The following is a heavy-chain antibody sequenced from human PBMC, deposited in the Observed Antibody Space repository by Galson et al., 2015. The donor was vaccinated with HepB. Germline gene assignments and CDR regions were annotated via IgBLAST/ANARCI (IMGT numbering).Heavy chain of an antibody. CDR1: GYTFSRYA. CDR2: I. Sequence: SLRLSCAASGYTFSRYAMHWVRQAPGKGLECVALIDSVKGRVTISRDNSKNILYLQINSLRDEDMAIYYCARSPAAAAYFDFWGQGTLLTVSS. CDR3: ARSPAAAAYFDF. V-gene: IGHV3-33*01. D-gene: IGHD6-13*01. J-gene: IGHJ4*02.